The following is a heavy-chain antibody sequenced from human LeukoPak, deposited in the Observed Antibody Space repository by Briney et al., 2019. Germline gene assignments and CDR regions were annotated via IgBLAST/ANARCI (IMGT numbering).Heavy chain of an antibody. D-gene: IGHD4-17*01. J-gene: IGHJ4*02. CDR2: IYYSGST. V-gene: IGHV4-59*08. CDR1: GGSISSYY. Sequence: PSETLSLTCTVSGGSISSYYWSWIRQPPGKGLEWIGYIYYSGSTNYNPSLKSRVTISVDTSKNQFSLKLSSVTAADTAVYYCARLGLHYGDYGGYYFDYWGQGTLVTVSS. CDR3: ARLGLHYGDYGGYYFDY.